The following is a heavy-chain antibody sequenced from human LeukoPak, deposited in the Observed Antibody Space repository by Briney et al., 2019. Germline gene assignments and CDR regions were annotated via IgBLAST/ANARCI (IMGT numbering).Heavy chain of an antibody. J-gene: IGHJ4*02. V-gene: IGHV3-23*01. Sequence: GGSLRLSCAASGFTFRNYAMTWVRKAPGKGLECVSGISGSGDSAHYTDSVEGRLTVYRENSKNTLYLQMNSLRAEDTAVYYCATCRDGYNLLDYWGLGTLVTVSS. CDR1: GFTFRNYA. CDR3: ATCRDGYNLLDY. CDR2: ISGSGDSA. D-gene: IGHD5-24*01.